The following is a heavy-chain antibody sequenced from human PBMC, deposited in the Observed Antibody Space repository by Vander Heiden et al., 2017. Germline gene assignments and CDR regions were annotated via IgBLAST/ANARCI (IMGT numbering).Heavy chain of an antibody. CDR3: AREASGWPGDAFDI. CDR2: INPNSGGT. Sequence: QVQLVQHGPEAKTPGASVKVSCKPSGYTFTRYYLHWVRQAPGKGLGWMGWINPNSGGTNYAQRFQGRVTMTRDTSISTAYMELGRLRSDDTAVYCCAREASGWPGDAFDIWGQGTMVTVSS. D-gene: IGHD6-19*01. J-gene: IGHJ3*02. CDR1: GYTFTRYY. V-gene: IGHV1-2*02.